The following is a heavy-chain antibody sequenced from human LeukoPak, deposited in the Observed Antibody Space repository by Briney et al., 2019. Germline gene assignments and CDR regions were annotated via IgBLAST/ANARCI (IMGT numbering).Heavy chain of an antibody. CDR3: ARILYGDYPFDY. CDR1: GCTFTSYG. J-gene: IGHJ4*02. V-gene: IGHV1-18*04. CDR2: ISAYNGNT. Sequence: ASVKVSCKASGCTFTSYGISWVRQAPGQGLEWMGWISAYNGNTNYAQKLQGRVTMTTDTSTSTAYMELRSLRSDDTAVYYCARILYGDYPFDYWGQGTLVTVSS. D-gene: IGHD4-17*01.